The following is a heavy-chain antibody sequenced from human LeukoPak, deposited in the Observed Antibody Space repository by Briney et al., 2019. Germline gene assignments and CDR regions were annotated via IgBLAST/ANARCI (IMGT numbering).Heavy chain of an antibody. CDR1: GGSISSGSYY. J-gene: IGHJ6*04. CDR3: ARASGSYGSGSYYYYGMDV. V-gene: IGHV4-61*02. D-gene: IGHD3-10*01. CDR2: IYTSGST. Sequence: SQTLSLTCTVSGGSISSGSYYWSWIRQPAGKGLEWIGRIYTSGSTNYNPSLKSRVTISVDTSKNQFSLKLSSVTAADTAVYYCARASGSYGSGSYYYYGMDVWGKGTTVTVSS.